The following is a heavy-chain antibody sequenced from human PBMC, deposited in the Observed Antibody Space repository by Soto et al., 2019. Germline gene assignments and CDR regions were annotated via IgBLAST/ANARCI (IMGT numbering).Heavy chain of an antibody. V-gene: IGHV4-30-4*01. Sequence: TLSLTCTVSGGSISSGDYYWSWIRQPPGKGLEWIGYIYYSGSTYYNPSLKSRVTISVDTSKNQFSLKLSSVTAADTAVYYCARDQRYYDSSGPGDYWGQGTLVTVSS. CDR2: IYYSGST. J-gene: IGHJ4*02. CDR3: ARDQRYYDSSGPGDY. CDR1: GGSISSGDYY. D-gene: IGHD3-22*01.